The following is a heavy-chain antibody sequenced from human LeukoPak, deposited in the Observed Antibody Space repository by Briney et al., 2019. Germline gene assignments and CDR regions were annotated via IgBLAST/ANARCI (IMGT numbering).Heavy chain of an antibody. D-gene: IGHD3-22*01. J-gene: IGHJ6*02. CDR1: GGSFSGYY. V-gene: IGHV4-34*01. CDR3: ARDGDSSGYYMPLGRYYYYYGMDV. Sequence: PSETLSLTCAVYGGSFSGYYWSWIRQPPGKGLEWIGEINHSGSTNYNPSLKSRVTISVDTSKNQFSLKLSSVTAADTAVYYCARDGDSSGYYMPLGRYYYYYGMDVWGQGTTVTVSS. CDR2: INHSGST.